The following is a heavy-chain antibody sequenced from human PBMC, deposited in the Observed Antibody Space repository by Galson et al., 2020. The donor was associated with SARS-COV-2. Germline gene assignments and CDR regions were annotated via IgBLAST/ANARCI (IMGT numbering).Heavy chain of an antibody. CDR1: GFTFINAW. D-gene: IGHD6-25*01. CDR2: IKSKTDGGTP. J-gene: IGHJ4*02. V-gene: IGHV3-15*01. CDR3: TTRGRL. Sequence: GESLKISCASSGFTFINAWMSWVRQAPGKGLEWGGRIKSKTDGGTPDYAAPVKGRFTISRDDSKHTLYLQMNSLKTEDTAVYYCTTRGRLWGQGTLVTVSS.